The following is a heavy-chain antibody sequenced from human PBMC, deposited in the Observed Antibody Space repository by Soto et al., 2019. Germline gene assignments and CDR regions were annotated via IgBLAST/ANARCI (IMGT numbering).Heavy chain of an antibody. CDR2: IIPIFGTA. V-gene: IGHV1-69*01. J-gene: IGHJ6*04. CDR1: GGTFSSYA. D-gene: IGHD5-18*01. Sequence: QVQLVQSGAEVKKPGSSVKVSCKASGGTFSSYAISWVRQAPGQGLEWMGGIIPIFGTANYAQKFQGRVTITADESTSTAYMELSSLRSDDTAVYYCARMGRYSDYYYYGMDVWGKGTTVTVSS. CDR3: ARMGRYSDYYYYGMDV.